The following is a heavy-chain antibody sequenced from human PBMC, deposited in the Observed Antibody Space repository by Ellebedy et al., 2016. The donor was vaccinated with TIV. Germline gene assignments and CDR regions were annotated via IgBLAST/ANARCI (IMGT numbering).Heavy chain of an antibody. CDR1: GGSVSSGSYY. CDR2: IYYSGST. CDR3: ARIGGYSFYYYYMDV. J-gene: IGHJ6*03. D-gene: IGHD3-16*01. V-gene: IGHV4-61*01. Sequence: SETLSLXXTVSGGSVSSGSYYWSWIRQPPGKGLEWIGNIYYSGSTNYNPSLKSRVTISVDTSKNQFSLKLSSVTAADTAVYYCARIGGYSFYYYYMDVWGKGTTVTVSS.